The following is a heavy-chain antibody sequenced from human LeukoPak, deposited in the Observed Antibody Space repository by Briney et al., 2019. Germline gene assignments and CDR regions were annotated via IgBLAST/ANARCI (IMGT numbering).Heavy chain of an antibody. J-gene: IGHJ5*02. CDR2: IYYSGST. V-gene: IGHV4-30-4*01. D-gene: IGHD4-17*01. CDR3: ARDNLATVTTGWFDP. CDR1: GGSISSGDYY. Sequence: PSQTLSLTCTVSGGSISSGDYYWSWIRQPAGKGLEWIGYIYYSGSTYYNPSLKSRVTISVDTSKNQFSLKLNSVTAADTAVYYCARDNLATVTTGWFDPWGQGTLVTVSS.